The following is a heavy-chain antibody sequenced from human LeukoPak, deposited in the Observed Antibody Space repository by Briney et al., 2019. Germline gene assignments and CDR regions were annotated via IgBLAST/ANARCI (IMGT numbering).Heavy chain of an antibody. Sequence: PSETLSLTCGVYGGSFSGYDWSWVRQPPGKGLEWIGEINDGGDTNYNPSLKSRVTMSVDTSKNHFSLEVRSMTAADTAVYYCARGLGWKVATMGLFFMDVWGEGTTVTVS. CDR3: ARGLGWKVATMGLFFMDV. D-gene: IGHD5-24*01. J-gene: IGHJ6*03. CDR1: GGSFSGYD. V-gene: IGHV4-34*01. CDR2: INDGGDT.